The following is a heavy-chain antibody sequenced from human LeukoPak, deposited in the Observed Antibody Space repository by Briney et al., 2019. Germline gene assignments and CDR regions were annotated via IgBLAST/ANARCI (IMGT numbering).Heavy chain of an antibody. D-gene: IGHD2-15*01. Sequence: ASVKVSCKAFGYTFTSYGISWVRQAPGQGLEWMGWISAYNGNTNYAQKLQGRVTMTTETSTSTAYMELRSLRSDDTAVYYCARVTLSEIVVFDIWGQGTMVTVSS. J-gene: IGHJ3*02. CDR2: ISAYNGNT. CDR3: ARVTLSEIVVFDI. V-gene: IGHV1-18*01. CDR1: GYTFTSYG.